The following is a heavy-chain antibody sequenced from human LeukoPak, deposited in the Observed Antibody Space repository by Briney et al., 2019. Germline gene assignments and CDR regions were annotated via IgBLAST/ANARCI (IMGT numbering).Heavy chain of an antibody. V-gene: IGHV4-4*07. Sequence: SETLSLTCTVSGGSISSYYWSWIRQPPGKGLECIGRINTSGRTNYNPSLKSRVTMSVDTSKNHFSLKLSSVTAADTAVYYCARGILTGTTNYMDVWGKGTTVTVSS. CDR2: INTSGRT. CDR3: ARGILTGTTNYMDV. J-gene: IGHJ6*03. CDR1: GGSISSYY. D-gene: IGHD1-7*01.